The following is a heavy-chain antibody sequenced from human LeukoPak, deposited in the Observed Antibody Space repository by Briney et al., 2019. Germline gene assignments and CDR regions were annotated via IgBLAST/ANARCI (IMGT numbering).Heavy chain of an antibody. V-gene: IGHV3-7*02. CDR3: AIGRRYYRY. Sequence: GGSLRLSCAASGFTFSTYWMSWVLQAPGKGLEWVANIKEDGREKYYVDSVKGRFTISRDNAKNSLALQMNSLRAEDTAVYYCAIGRRYYRYWGQGIVVTVSS. J-gene: IGHJ4*02. CDR1: GFTFSTYW. D-gene: IGHD3-10*01. CDR2: IKEDGREK.